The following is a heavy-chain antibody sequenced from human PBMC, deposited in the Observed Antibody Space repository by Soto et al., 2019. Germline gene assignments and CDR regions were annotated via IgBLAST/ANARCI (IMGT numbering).Heavy chain of an antibody. V-gene: IGHV1-2*02. CDR1: GFSFTGYY. D-gene: IGHD6-6*01. Sequence: ASVKVSCKASGFSFTGYYIHWLRQAPGQGLEWMGWINAHSGGPEYAQKLQGRVTLTRDTSIATAYLTLTSLTSDATALYYCAKDLTRQLAYWLDPWGQGTQVTVSS. CDR3: AKDLTRQLAYWLDP. J-gene: IGHJ5*02. CDR2: INAHSGGP.